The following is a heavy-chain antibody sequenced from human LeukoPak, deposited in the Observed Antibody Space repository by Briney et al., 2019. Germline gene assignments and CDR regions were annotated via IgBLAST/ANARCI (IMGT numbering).Heavy chain of an antibody. CDR1: GGSISTYY. J-gene: IGHJ3*02. Sequence: PSETLSLTCTVSGGSISTYYWTWIRQPPGKGLEWIGYIYYSGSTNYNPSLKSRVTISVDTSKNQFSLKLSSVTAADTAVYYCARVDDSSGYYAFDIWGQGTMVTISS. CDR2: IYYSGST. CDR3: ARVDDSSGYYAFDI. D-gene: IGHD3-22*01. V-gene: IGHV4-59*12.